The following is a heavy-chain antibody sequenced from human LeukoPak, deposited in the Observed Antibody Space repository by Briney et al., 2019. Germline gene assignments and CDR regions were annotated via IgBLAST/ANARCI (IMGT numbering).Heavy chain of an antibody. CDR1: GFTFSSYW. V-gene: IGHV3-7*05. Sequence: GGSLRLSCAASGFTFSSYWMSWVRQAPGKGLEWVANIKQDGSEKYYVDSVKGRFTISRDNAKNSLYLQMNSLEASDTAMYYCARGRDSAGYNFEYWGQGTLVTVSS. D-gene: IGHD1-26*01. J-gene: IGHJ4*02. CDR3: ARGRDSAGYNFEY. CDR2: IKQDGSEK.